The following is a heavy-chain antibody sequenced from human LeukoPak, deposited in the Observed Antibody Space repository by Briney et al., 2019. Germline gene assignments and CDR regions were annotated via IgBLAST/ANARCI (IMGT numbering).Heavy chain of an antibody. D-gene: IGHD1-26*01. Sequence: SQTLSLTCTVSGGSISSGDYYWSWIRQPPGKGLEWIGYIYYSGSTYYNPSLKSRVTISVDTSKNQFSLKLSSVTAADTAVYYCARHEIVGAPWTWFDPWGQGTLVTVSS. CDR2: IYYSGST. CDR1: GGSISSGDYY. V-gene: IGHV4-30-4*08. CDR3: ARHEIVGAPWTWFDP. J-gene: IGHJ5*02.